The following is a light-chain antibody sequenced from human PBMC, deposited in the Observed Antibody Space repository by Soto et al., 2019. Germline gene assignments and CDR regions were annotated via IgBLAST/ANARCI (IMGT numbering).Light chain of an antibody. CDR2: HAS. CDR1: QRVGPY. V-gene: IGKV3-11*01. CDR3: QLQSDWFSWS. J-gene: IGKJ1*01. Sequence: ETVLTQSPATVSLSPGERATLSCRARQRVGPYLAWYRQSPGQSPTLLIYHASNRPTGIPARFSGSGSGTDFTLTISSLEPEDFAVYYCQLQSDWFSWSFGQGTKVDIK.